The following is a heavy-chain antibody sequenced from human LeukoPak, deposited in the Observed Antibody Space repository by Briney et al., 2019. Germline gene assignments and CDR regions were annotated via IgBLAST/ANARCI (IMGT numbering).Heavy chain of an antibody. CDR3: ARQEYCSGGSCYYYYGMDV. D-gene: IGHD2-15*01. Sequence: SETLSLTCTVSGGSISSSSYYWGWIRQPPGKGLEWIGSIYYSGSTYYNPSLKSRVTISVDTSKNQFSLKLSSVTAADTAVYYCARQEYCSGGSCYYYYGMDVWGRGTTVTVSS. CDR2: IYYSGST. J-gene: IGHJ6*02. V-gene: IGHV4-39*01. CDR1: GGSISSSSYY.